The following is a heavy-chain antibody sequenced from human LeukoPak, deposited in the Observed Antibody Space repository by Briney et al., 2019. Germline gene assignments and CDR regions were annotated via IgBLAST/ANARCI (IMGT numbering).Heavy chain of an antibody. CDR1: GFTFTSHW. D-gene: IGHD3-10*01. J-gene: IGHJ5*02. CDR2: INGDGSGT. Sequence: GGSLRLSCTACGFTFTSHWMHWVRQVPGKGLVWVSRINGDGSGTNHADSVKGRFTISRDNAKNTLYLQMNSLRVEDTAVYYCARDRVYGSGSSDHWGRGTLVTVSS. V-gene: IGHV3-74*01. CDR3: ARDRVYGSGSSDH.